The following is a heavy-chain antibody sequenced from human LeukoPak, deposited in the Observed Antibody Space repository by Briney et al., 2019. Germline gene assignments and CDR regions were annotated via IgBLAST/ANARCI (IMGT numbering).Heavy chain of an antibody. J-gene: IGHJ4*02. CDR1: GGSINSYY. CDR2: IYYSGNA. Sequence: PSETLSLTCTVSGGSINSYYWSWIRQPPGKELEWIGYIYYSGNANYNPYLKSRVTISLDTSRNQFSLKLSSVTAADTAVYYCARRARATAGGDYFDYWGQGTLVTVSS. CDR3: ARRARATAGGDYFDY. V-gene: IGHV4-59*08. D-gene: IGHD6-13*01.